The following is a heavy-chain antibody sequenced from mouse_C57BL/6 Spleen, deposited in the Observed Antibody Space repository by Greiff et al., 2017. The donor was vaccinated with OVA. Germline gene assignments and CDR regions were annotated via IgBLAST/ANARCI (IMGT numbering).Heavy chain of an antibody. D-gene: IGHD1-1*01. V-gene: IGHV1-26*01. Sequence: VQLQQSGPELVKPGASVKISCKASGYTFTDYYMNWVKQSHGKSLEWIGDINPNNGGTSYNQKFKGKATLTVDKSSSTAYMELRSLTSEDSAVYYCASRYYGSRPRDYWGQGTSVTVSS. CDR2: INPNNGGT. CDR1: GYTFTDYY. CDR3: ASRYYGSRPRDY. J-gene: IGHJ4*01.